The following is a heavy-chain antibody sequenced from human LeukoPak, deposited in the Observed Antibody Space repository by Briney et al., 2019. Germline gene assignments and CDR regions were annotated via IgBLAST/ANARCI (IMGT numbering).Heavy chain of an antibody. CDR1: GFTFSSYG. J-gene: IGHJ6*02. D-gene: IGHD5-18*01. V-gene: IGHV3-30*18. CDR2: ISYDGSNK. Sequence: PGRSLRLSCAASGFTFSSYGMHWGRQAPGKGLEWVAVISYDGSNKYYADSVKGRFTISRDNSKNTLYLQMNSLRAEDTAVYYCANGPWGYSYGPPGMDVWGQGTTVTVSS. CDR3: ANGPWGYSYGPPGMDV.